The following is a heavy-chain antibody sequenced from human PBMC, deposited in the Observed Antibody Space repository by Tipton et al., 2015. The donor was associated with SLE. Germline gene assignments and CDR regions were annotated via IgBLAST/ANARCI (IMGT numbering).Heavy chain of an antibody. D-gene: IGHD3-16*01. CDR1: GYSISSGYY. V-gene: IGHV4-38-2*02. Sequence: GLVKPSETLSLTCTVSGYSISSGYYWGWIRQPPGKGLEWIGSIYHSGSTYYNPSLKSRVIISVDRSKNQFSLKVNYVTAADTAVYYCARGEYGGFDYWGQGTLVTVSS. CDR3: ARGEYGGFDY. CDR2: IYHSGST. J-gene: IGHJ4*02.